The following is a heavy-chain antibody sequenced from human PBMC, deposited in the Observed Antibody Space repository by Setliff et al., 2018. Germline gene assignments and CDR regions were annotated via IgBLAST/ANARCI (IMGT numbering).Heavy chain of an antibody. Sequence: EASVKVSCKASGYTFTSYNISWVRQAPGQGLEWMGWISAYNGNTNYAQQLQGRVTMTTDTSTSTAYMELSSLRSEDTAVYYCARGRGKDGYNLGGYFDYWGQGTLVTVSS. J-gene: IGHJ4*02. CDR2: ISAYNGNT. CDR1: GYTFTSYN. V-gene: IGHV1-18*01. D-gene: IGHD5-12*01. CDR3: ARGRGKDGYNLGGYFDY.